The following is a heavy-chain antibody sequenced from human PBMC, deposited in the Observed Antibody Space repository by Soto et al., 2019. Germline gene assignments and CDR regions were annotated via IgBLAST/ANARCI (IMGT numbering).Heavy chain of an antibody. CDR1: GFSLSTSGMR. Sequence: SGPTLVNPTQTLTLTCTFSGFSLSTSGMRVSWIRQPPGKALEWLARIDWDDDKFYSTSLKTRLTISKDTSKNQVVLTMTNMDPVDTATYYCARMARLGWYFDLWGRGTLVTVSS. CDR3: ARMARLGWYFDL. D-gene: IGHD3-16*01. J-gene: IGHJ2*01. CDR2: IDWDDDK. V-gene: IGHV2-70*04.